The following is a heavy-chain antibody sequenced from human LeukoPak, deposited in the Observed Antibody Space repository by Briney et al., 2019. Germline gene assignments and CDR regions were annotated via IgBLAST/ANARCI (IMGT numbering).Heavy chain of an antibody. CDR1: GYTFTSYY. Sequence: SVKVSCKASGYTFTSYYMHWVRQAPGQGLEWMGRIIPILGIANYAQKFQGRVTITADKSTSTAYMELSSLRSEDTAVYYCARDSGYDYYGDGMDVWGQGTTVTVSS. D-gene: IGHD5-12*01. J-gene: IGHJ6*02. CDR3: ARDSGYDYYGDGMDV. CDR2: IIPILGIA. V-gene: IGHV1-69*04.